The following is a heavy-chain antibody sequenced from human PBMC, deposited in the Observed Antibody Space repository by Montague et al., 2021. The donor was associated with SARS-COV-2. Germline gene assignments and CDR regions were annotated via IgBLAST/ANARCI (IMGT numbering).Heavy chain of an antibody. V-gene: IGHV4-39*01. J-gene: IGHJ4*02. CDR3: ARGIDFGLVASRSHYFDT. Sequence: SETLSLTCSFSGTTRKNNYYWGWIRQRPWKGLEWVGSLYYSGNAXYSPSRRSRVTISVDTSGSQFSLQLTSVTVADTAIYYCARGIDFGLVASRSHYFDTWGQGTLVSVSS. D-gene: IGHD3-3*01. CDR2: LYYSGNA. CDR1: GTTRKNNYY.